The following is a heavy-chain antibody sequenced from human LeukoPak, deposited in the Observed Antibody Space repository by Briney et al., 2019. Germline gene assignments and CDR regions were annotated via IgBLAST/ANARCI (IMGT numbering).Heavy chain of an antibody. CDR3: ARDDLCSYGNSHY. CDR2: IYHTGTT. J-gene: IGHJ4*02. D-gene: IGHD2/OR15-2a*01. CDR1: GYSITNGFF. V-gene: IGHV4-38-2*02. Sequence: PSETLSLTCTVSGYSITNGFFWAWIRQPPGKGLQWIGSIYHTGTTYYNPSLKSQVTISVDTSRNQFSLILTSVTAADTAVYYCARDDLCSYGNSHYWGQGTLVTVSS.